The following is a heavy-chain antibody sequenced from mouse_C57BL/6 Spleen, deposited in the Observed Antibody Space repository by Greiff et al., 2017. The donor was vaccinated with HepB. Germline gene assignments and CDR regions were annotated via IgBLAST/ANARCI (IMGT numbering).Heavy chain of an antibody. CDR2: ISDGGSYT. Sequence: EVMLVESGGGLVKPGGSLKLSCAASGFTFSSYAMSWVRQTPEKRLEWVATISDGGSYTYYPDNVKGRFTISRDNAKNNLYLQMSHLKSEDTAMYYCARETGSLFDYWGQGTTLTVSS. D-gene: IGHD4-1*01. V-gene: IGHV5-4*01. CDR3: ARETGSLFDY. J-gene: IGHJ2*01. CDR1: GFTFSSYA.